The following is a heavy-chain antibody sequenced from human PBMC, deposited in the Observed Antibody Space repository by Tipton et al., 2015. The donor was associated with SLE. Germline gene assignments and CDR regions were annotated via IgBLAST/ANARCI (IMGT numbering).Heavy chain of an antibody. CDR2: IYYSGST. V-gene: IGHV4-39*07. CDR1: GGSISSSSYY. Sequence: TLSLTCTVSGGSISSSSYYWGWIRQPPGKGLEWIGSIYYSGSTYYNPSLKSRVTISVGTSKNQFSLKLSSVTAADTAVYYCARGGPPWIQLWYLWYFDLWGRGTLVTVSS. D-gene: IGHD5-18*01. CDR3: ARGGPPWIQLWYLWYFDL. J-gene: IGHJ2*01.